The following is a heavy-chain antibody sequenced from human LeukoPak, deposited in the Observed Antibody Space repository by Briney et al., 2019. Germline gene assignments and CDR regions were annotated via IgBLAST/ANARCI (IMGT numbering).Heavy chain of an antibody. V-gene: IGHV1-18*01. D-gene: IGHD3-22*01. J-gene: IGHJ6*02. CDR2: ISAYNGNT. CDR3: ARASEGYYDSSGYYPPYYYYYGMDV. Sequence: ASVKVSCKASGYTFTSYGISWVRQAPGQGLEWMGWISAYNGNTNYAQKLQGRVTMTTDTSTSTAYMELSSLRSEDTAVYYCARASEGYYDSSGYYPPYYYYYGMDVWGQGTTVTVSS. CDR1: GYTFTSYG.